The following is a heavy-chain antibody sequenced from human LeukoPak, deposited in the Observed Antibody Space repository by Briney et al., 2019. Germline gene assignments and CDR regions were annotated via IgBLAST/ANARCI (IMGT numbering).Heavy chain of an antibody. CDR3: ARGSPRIAVAGSDY. CDR2: INPNSGGT. V-gene: IGHV1-2*06. Sequence: GASVKVSCKASGYTFTGYYMHWVRQAPGHGLEWMGRINPNSGGTNYAQKFQGRVTMTRDTSISTAYMELSRLRSDDTAVYYCARGSPRIAVAGSDYWGQGTLVTVSS. J-gene: IGHJ4*02. CDR1: GYTFTGYY. D-gene: IGHD6-19*01.